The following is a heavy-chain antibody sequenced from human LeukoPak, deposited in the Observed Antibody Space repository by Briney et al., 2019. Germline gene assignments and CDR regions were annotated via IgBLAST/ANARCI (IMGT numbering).Heavy chain of an antibody. D-gene: IGHD4-11*01. CDR2: ISYDGSNK. Sequence: QPGGSLRLPCAASGFTFSSYAMHWVRQAPGKGLEWVAVISYDGSNKYYADSVKGRFTISRDNSKNTLYLQMNSLRAEDTAVYYCARGNYYVAVDDYWGQGTLVTVSS. CDR1: GFTFSSYA. CDR3: ARGNYYVAVDDY. V-gene: IGHV3-30-3*01. J-gene: IGHJ4*02.